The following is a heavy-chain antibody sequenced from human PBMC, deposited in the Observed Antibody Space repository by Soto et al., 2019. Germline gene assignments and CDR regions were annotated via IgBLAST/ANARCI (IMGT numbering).Heavy chain of an antibody. D-gene: IGHD5-18*01. CDR3: ASPGYSYGRYYYYGMDV. J-gene: IGHJ6*02. Sequence: SETLSLTCAVYGGSFSGYYWSWIRQPPGKGLEWIGEINHSGSTNYNPSLKSRVTISVDTSKNQFSLKLSSVTAADTAVYYCASPGYSYGRYYYYGMDVWGQGTTVTVSS. V-gene: IGHV4-34*01. CDR1: GGSFSGYY. CDR2: INHSGST.